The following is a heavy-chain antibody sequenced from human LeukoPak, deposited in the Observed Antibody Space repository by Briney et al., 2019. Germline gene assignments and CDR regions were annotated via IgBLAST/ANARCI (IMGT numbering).Heavy chain of an antibody. CDR2: ISYDGSNK. Sequence: GGSLRLSCAASGFTFSSYGMHRVRQAPGKGLEWVAVISYDGSNKYYADSVKGRFTISRDNSKNTLYLQMNSLRAEDTAVYYCAKVYGYSYGLDYWGQGTLVTVSS. CDR3: AKVYGYSYGLDY. V-gene: IGHV3-30*18. D-gene: IGHD5-18*01. CDR1: GFTFSSYG. J-gene: IGHJ4*02.